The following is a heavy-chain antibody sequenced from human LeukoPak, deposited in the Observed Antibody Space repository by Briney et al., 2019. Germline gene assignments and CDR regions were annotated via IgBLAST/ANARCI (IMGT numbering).Heavy chain of an antibody. J-gene: IGHJ6*02. V-gene: IGHV1-46*01. D-gene: IGHD3-22*01. CDR3: ARDISYYDSSGYYYYYGMDV. CDR1: GYTFTCYY. Sequence: ASVTVSCKASGYTFTCYYMHWVRQAPGQGLEWMGIINPSGGSTSYAQKFQGRVTMTRDTSTSTVYMELSSLRSEDTAVYYCARDISYYDSSGYYYYYGMDVWGQGTTVTVSS. CDR2: INPSGGST.